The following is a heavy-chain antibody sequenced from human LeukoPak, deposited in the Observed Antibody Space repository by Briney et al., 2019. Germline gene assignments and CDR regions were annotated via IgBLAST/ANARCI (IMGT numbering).Heavy chain of an antibody. CDR3: ARGLGGYVDY. V-gene: IGHV3-21*01. CDR2: ISSSSSYI. D-gene: IGHD2-15*01. Sequence: GGSLRLSCAASGFTYAWMSWVRQAPGKGLEWVSSISSSSSYIYYADSVKGRFTISRDNAKNSLYLQMNSLRAEDTAVYYCARGLGGYVDYWGQGTLVTVSS. J-gene: IGHJ4*02. CDR1: GFTYAW.